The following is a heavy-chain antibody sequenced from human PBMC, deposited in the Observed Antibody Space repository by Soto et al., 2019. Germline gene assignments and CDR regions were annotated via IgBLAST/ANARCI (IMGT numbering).Heavy chain of an antibody. Sequence: GGSLRLSCVASGFALGDHYMDWVRQAPGKGLEWVAVIWYDGSNKYYADSVKGRFTISRDNSKNTLYLQMNSLRAEDTAVYYCARDGYDYDYYYGMDVWGQGTTVTVSS. D-gene: IGHD3-22*01. CDR3: ARDGYDYDYYYGMDV. V-gene: IGHV3-33*08. CDR2: IWYDGSNK. J-gene: IGHJ6*01. CDR1: GFALGDHY.